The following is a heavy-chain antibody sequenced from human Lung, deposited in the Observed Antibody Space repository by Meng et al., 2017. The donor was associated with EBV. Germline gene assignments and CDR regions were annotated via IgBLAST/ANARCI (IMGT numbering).Heavy chain of an antibody. CDR2: INAGNGNT. Sequence: QVQLVQAGAEVKKPGASVKVSCKASGYSFTTYAMHWVRQAPGQRLEWMGWINAGNGNTKYSEKFQSRVTITRDTAASTAYMELSSLRSEDTAVYYCARTCCSSSSCYDYWGQGTLVTVSS. CDR3: ARTCCSSSSCYDY. J-gene: IGHJ4*02. CDR1: GYSFTTYA. D-gene: IGHD2-2*01. V-gene: IGHV1-3*01.